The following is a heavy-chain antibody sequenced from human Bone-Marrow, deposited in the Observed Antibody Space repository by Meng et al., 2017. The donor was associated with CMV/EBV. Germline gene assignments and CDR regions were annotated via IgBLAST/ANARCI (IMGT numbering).Heavy chain of an antibody. CDR2: INWNGGST. D-gene: IGHD3-3*01. J-gene: IGHJ4*02. CDR3: ARDPRFLEWLSFDY. V-gene: IGHV3-20*04. CDR1: GFTFDDYG. Sequence: GESLKISCAASGFTFDDYGMSWVRQAPGKGLEWVSGINWNGGSTGYADSVKGRFTISRDNAKNSLYLQMNSLRAEDTALYYCARDPRFLEWLSFDYWGQGTLVTVSS.